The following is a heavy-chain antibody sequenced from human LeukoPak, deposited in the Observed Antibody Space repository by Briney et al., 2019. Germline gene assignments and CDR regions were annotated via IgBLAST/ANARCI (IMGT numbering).Heavy chain of an antibody. J-gene: IGHJ3*02. Sequence: GESLKISCKGSGYSFTSYWIGWVRQMPGKGLEWMGIIYPGDSDTRYSPSFRGQVTISADKSISTAYLQWSSLKASDTAMYYCARRSERYNWNYGDAFDIWGQGTMVTVSS. CDR1: GYSFTSYW. CDR3: ARRSERYNWNYGDAFDI. D-gene: IGHD1-7*01. V-gene: IGHV5-51*01. CDR2: IYPGDSDT.